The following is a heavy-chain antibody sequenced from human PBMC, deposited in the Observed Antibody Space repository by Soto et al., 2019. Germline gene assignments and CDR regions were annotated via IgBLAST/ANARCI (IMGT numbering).Heavy chain of an antibody. Sequence: QLGGSLRLSCAASGFTFSSYWMSWVRQAPGKGLEWVANIKQDGSEKYYVDSVKGRFTISRDNAKNSLYLQMNSLRAEDTAVYYCARDGDSSSSHFDYWGQGTLVTVSS. D-gene: IGHD6-6*01. J-gene: IGHJ4*02. CDR1: GFTFSSYW. V-gene: IGHV3-7*03. CDR3: ARDGDSSSSHFDY. CDR2: IKQDGSEK.